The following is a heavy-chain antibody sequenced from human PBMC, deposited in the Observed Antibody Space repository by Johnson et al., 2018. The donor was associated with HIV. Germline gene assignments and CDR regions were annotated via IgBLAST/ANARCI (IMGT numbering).Heavy chain of an antibody. CDR3: ARQFRSVGAPDAFDI. CDR1: GFTFSSNA. J-gene: IGHJ3*02. D-gene: IGHD1-26*01. Sequence: EVQLLESGGGVVQPGRSLRLSCAASGFTFSSNAMHWVRQAPGKGLEWVSGISWNSGSIGYADSVKGRFTISRDNAKNSLYLQMSSLRAEDTAVYYCARQFRSVGAPDAFDIWGQGTMVTVSS. V-gene: IGHV3-9*01. CDR2: ISWNSGSI.